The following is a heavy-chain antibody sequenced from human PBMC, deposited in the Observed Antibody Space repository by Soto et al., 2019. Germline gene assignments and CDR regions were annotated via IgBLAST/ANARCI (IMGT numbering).Heavy chain of an antibody. V-gene: IGHV2-5*02. CDR3: AHIPTYYQYAWFDP. D-gene: IGHD3-16*01. CDR2: IYWDDDK. CDR1: GFSLTTRGVG. J-gene: IGHJ5*02. Sequence: QITLKESGPTLVKPTQTLTLTCTFSGFSLTTRGVGVGWIRQPPGEALECLALIYWDDDKRYSPSLQSRLSITNDTSKNQVVLTMTNVAPVDTATYYCAHIPTYYQYAWFDPWGQGTLVSVSS.